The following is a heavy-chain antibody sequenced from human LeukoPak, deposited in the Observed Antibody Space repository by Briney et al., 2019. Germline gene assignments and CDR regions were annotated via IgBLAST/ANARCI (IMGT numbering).Heavy chain of an antibody. CDR3: AKDIVVVPAAIDN. Sequence: GGSLRLSCAASGFTFSSYAMSWVRQAPGKGLEWVSAISGSGGSTYYADSVKGRFTISRDNSKNTLYLQMNSLGAEDTAVYYCAKDIVVVPAAIDNWGQGTLVTVSS. J-gene: IGHJ4*02. D-gene: IGHD2-2*01. CDR2: ISGSGGST. V-gene: IGHV3-23*01. CDR1: GFTFSSYA.